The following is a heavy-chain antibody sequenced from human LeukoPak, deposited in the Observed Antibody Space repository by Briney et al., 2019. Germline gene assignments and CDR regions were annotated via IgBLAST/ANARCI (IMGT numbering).Heavy chain of an antibody. CDR3: ARGNYYCGGDCYTAEYFQH. D-gene: IGHD2-21*02. V-gene: IGHV3-21*01. Sequence: GGSLRLSCAASGFTFSSYTMNWVRQTPEKGLEWVSSISSTGNYIYYADSVKGRFTISRDNAKNSLYLQMDSLRAEDTAVYYCARGNYYCGGDCYTAEYFQHWGQDTLVTVSS. J-gene: IGHJ1*01. CDR1: GFTFSSYT. CDR2: ISSTGNYI.